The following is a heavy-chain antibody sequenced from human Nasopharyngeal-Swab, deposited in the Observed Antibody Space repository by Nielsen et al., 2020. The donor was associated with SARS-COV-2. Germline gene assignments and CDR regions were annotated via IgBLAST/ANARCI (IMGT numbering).Heavy chain of an antibody. CDR2: IHIDGSST. V-gene: IGHV3-74*01. CDR1: GFTFSSYW. J-gene: IGHJ6*02. Sequence: GESLKISCTASGFTFSSYWMHWVRQAPGKGLVWVSRIHIDGSSTSYGDSVKGRFTISRDDAKNSLYLQMNSLRAEDTAVYYCARDHYGLDVWGQGTTVTVSS. CDR3: ARDHYGLDV.